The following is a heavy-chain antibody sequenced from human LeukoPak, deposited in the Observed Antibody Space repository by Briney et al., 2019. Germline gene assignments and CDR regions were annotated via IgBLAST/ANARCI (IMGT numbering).Heavy chain of an antibody. CDR3: ARGRYSSSWYVGSFFD. V-gene: IGHV3-48*03. Sequence: GGSLRLSCAAPGFTFSSYEMNWVRQAPGKGLEWVSYISSSGSTIYYADSVKGRFTISRDNAKNSLYLQMNSLRAEDTAVYYCARGRYSSSWYVGSFFDWGQGTLVTVSS. CDR2: ISSSGSTI. CDR1: GFTFSSYE. J-gene: IGHJ4*02. D-gene: IGHD6-13*01.